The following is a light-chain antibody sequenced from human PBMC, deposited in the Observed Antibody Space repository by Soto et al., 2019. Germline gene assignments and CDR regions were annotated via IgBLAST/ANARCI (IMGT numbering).Light chain of an antibody. J-gene: IGKJ4*02. V-gene: IGKV3D-15*01. CDR1: QTIDNN. CDR2: GAS. Sequence: EIVMTQSPATLSVSPGARVTLSCRASQTIDNNLAWYQQRPGQPPRLLIYGASTRANGIPARFSGSGSGTEFTLTISSLQSEDVAGYCCQQYNNWPPRTFGGGTKVEIK. CDR3: QQYNNWPPRT.